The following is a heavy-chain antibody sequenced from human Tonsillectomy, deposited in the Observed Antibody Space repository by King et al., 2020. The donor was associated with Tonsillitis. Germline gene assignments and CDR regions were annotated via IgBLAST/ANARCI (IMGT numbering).Heavy chain of an antibody. V-gene: IGHV3-13*01. D-gene: IGHD2-2*01. CDR1: GFTFSSYD. J-gene: IGHJ4*02. CDR2: IGTAGDT. Sequence: VQLVESGGGLVQPGGSLRLSCAASGFTFSSYDMHWVRQATGKGLEWVSAIGTAGDTYYPGSVKGRFTISRENAKNSLYLQMNSLRTGDTAVYYCARTYCGSTSCYDYFDYGGQRTLLTVSP. CDR3: ARTYCGSTSCYDYFDY.